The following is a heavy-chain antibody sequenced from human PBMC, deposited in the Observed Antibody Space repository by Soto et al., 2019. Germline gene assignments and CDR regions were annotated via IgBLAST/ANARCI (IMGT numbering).Heavy chain of an antibody. Sequence: QVQLVQSGAEVKKPGASVKVSCKVSGHTLTELSMHWVRLAPGKGLEWMGGFDPEDGETISAQKFRGRVTMTEDTSTDSTYLELSSLRSEDTAVYYCAAGGTRWLHSPFDYWGQGTLVTISS. CDR2: FDPEDGET. D-gene: IGHD1-1*01. J-gene: IGHJ4*02. CDR1: GHTLTELS. CDR3: AAGGTRWLHSPFDY. V-gene: IGHV1-24*01.